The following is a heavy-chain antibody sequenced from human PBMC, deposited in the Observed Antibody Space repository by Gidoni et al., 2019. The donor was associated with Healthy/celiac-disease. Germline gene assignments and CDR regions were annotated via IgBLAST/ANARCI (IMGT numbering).Heavy chain of an antibody. CDR3: AKDKWLQFLAHEG. CDR1: GFTFSSYA. D-gene: IGHD5-12*01. Sequence: EVQLLESGGGLVQPGGSLRLSCAASGFTFSSYAMSWVRQAPGKGLEWVSAISGSGGSTYYADSVKGRFAISRDNSKNTLYLQMNSLRAEDTAVYYCAKDKWLQFLAHEGWGQGTLVTVSS. J-gene: IGHJ4*02. V-gene: IGHV3-23*01. CDR2: ISGSGGST.